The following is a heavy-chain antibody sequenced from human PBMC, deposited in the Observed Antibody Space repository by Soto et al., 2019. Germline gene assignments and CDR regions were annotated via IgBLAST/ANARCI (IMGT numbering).Heavy chain of an antibody. Sequence: ESGGGVVQPGRSLRLSCAASGFTFSSYGMHWVRQAPGKGLEWVAVIWYDGSNKYYADSVKGRFTISRDNSKNTLYLQMNSLRAEDTAVYYCARDCRDCSGGSCYSAGYFDLWGRGTLVTVSS. J-gene: IGHJ2*01. CDR1: GFTFSSYG. CDR3: ARDCRDCSGGSCYSAGYFDL. V-gene: IGHV3-33*01. CDR2: IWYDGSNK. D-gene: IGHD2-15*01.